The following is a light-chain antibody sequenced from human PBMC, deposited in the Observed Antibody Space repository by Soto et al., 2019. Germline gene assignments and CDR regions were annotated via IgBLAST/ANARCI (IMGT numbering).Light chain of an antibody. CDR3: QQSYNNPYT. J-gene: IGKJ2*01. CDR1: QSINSY. CDR2: GAS. Sequence: DIQMTQSPSSLSASVGDRVTITCRASQSINSYLNWYQRKPGKAPKLLIYGASSLQSGVPSRFSGSGSGTEFTLTISSLQPEDFATYYCQQSYNNPYTFGQGTNL. V-gene: IGKV1-39*01.